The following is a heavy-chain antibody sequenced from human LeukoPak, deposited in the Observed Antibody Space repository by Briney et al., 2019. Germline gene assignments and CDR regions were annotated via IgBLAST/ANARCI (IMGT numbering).Heavy chain of an antibody. CDR3: ARDISASGIFFDS. D-gene: IGHD6-13*01. CDR1: GFTFSTFW. CDR2: INQGGSAQ. J-gene: IGHJ4*02. V-gene: IGHV3-7*01. Sequence: GGSLRLSCAASGFTFSTFWTGWVRQVPGKGLEWVANINQGGSAQYYVDSVKGRFTISRDNAENALYLQMNSLRAEDTAVYFCARDISASGIFFDSWGQGNLVTVSS.